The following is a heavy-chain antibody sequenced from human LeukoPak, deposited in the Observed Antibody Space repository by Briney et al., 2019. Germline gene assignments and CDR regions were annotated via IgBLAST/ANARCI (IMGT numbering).Heavy chain of an antibody. D-gene: IGHD3-22*01. J-gene: IGHJ4*02. Sequence: GGSLRLSCAASGLTFSNYAMTWVRQAPGKGLEWVSAISTNGDRTCYADSVKGRFTVSRDNFKNTLYLQMNSLRAEDTALYYCAREWASYDRSGYYPFDHWGQGTLVTVSS. V-gene: IGHV3-23*01. CDR3: AREWASYDRSGYYPFDH. CDR1: GLTFSNYA. CDR2: ISTNGDRT.